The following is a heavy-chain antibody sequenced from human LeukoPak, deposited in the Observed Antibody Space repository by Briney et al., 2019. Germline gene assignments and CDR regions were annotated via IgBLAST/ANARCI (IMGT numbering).Heavy chain of an antibody. D-gene: IGHD3-10*01. V-gene: IGHV3-21*01. Sequence: GGSLRLFCAASGFTFSSYIVNWVRQAPGKGLEWVSSISSSSSYIYYADSVKGRFTISRDNAKNSLYLQMNSLRAEDTAVYYCARDPGDGSGSYYYYGMVVWGQGATVTVSS. J-gene: IGHJ6*01. CDR2: ISSSSSYI. CDR1: GFTFSSYI. CDR3: ARDPGDGSGSYYYYGMVV.